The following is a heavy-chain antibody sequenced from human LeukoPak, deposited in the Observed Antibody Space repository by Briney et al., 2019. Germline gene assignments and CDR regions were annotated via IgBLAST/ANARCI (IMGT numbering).Heavy chain of an antibody. J-gene: IGHJ4*02. D-gene: IGHD3-10*02. V-gene: IGHV3-48*04. Sequence: GGSLRLSCAASGXTFSSYSMNWVRQAPGKGREWVSYISNGGGTIYYADSVKGRFTISRDNAKNSVFLQMNTLRAEDTAVYYCVRDSYMFGSDYWGQGTLVTVSS. CDR3: VRDSYMFGSDY. CDR2: ISNGGGTI. CDR1: GXTFSSYS.